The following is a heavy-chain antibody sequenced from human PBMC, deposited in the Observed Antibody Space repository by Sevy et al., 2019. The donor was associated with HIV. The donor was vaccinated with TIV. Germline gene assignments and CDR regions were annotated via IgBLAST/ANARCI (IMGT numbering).Heavy chain of an antibody. J-gene: IGHJ4*02. CDR2: IWYDGTIK. Sequence: AGSLRLSCAASGFTFSSYVMHWVRQAPGKGLEWVALIWYDGTIKYYADSVKGRFTISRDNSKDTLFLQMNSLTPEDTAVYYCARGGGYCGGDCYSIDYWGQGALVTVSS. V-gene: IGHV3-33*08. CDR3: ARGGGYCGGDCYSIDY. CDR1: GFTFSSYV. D-gene: IGHD2-21*02.